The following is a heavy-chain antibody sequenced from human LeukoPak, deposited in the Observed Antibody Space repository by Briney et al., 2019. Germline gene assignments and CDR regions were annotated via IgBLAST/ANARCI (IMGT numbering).Heavy chain of an antibody. V-gene: IGHV3-9*01. CDR1: GFTFDDYA. CDR2: ISWNSGSI. CDR3: AKDLRLNVLRYFDWLFDY. Sequence: PGGSLRLSCAASGFTFDDYAMHWVRQAPGKGLEWVSGISWNSGSIGYADSVKGRFTISRDNAKNSLYLQMNSLRAEDTALYYCAKDLRLNVLRYFDWLFDYWGQGTLVTVS. J-gene: IGHJ4*02. D-gene: IGHD3-9*01.